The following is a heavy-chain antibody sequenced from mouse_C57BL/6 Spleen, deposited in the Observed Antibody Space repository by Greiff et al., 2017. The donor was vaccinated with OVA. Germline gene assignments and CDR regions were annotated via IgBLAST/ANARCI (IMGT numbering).Heavy chain of an antibody. CDR3: ARAGDGYYHYAMDY. CDR1: GFTFSDYG. V-gene: IGHV5-17*01. D-gene: IGHD2-3*01. Sequence: DVMLVESGGGLVKPGGSLKLSCAASGFTFSDYGMHWVRQAPEKGLEWVAYISSGSSTIYYADTVKGRFTISRDNAKNTLFLQMTSLRSEDTAMYYCARAGDGYYHYAMDYWGQGTSVTVSS. CDR2: ISSGSSTI. J-gene: IGHJ4*01.